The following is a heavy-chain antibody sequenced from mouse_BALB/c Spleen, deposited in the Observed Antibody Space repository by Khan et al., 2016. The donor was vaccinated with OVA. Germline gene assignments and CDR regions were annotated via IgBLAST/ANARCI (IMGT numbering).Heavy chain of an antibody. V-gene: IGHV2-3*01. CDR3: AKFTPGDYSMDY. J-gene: IGHJ4*01. CDR2: IWGDGST. D-gene: IGHD1-1*01. Sequence: VELVESGPGLVAPSQSLSITCTVSGFSLTSFGVNWVRQPPGKGLEWLGVIWGDGSTNYHSTLKSRLIVSKDNSKSQVFLKLISLQTDDTATYYCAKFTPGDYSMDYWGQGTSVTVSS. CDR1: GFSLTSFG.